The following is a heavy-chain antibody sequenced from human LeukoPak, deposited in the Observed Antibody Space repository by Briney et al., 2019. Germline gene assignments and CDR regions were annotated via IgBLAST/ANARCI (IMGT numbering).Heavy chain of an antibody. CDR2: IYYSGST. J-gene: IGHJ4*02. V-gene: IGHV4-59*01. Sequence: SETLSLTCTVSGGSISSYYWSWIRQPPGKVLEWIGYIYYSGSTNYNPSLKSRVTISVDTSKNQFSLKLSSVTAADTAVYYCARAGRRSSSWYTLGKYYFDYWGQGTLVTVSS. D-gene: IGHD6-13*01. CDR3: ARAGRRSSSWYTLGKYYFDY. CDR1: GGSISSYY.